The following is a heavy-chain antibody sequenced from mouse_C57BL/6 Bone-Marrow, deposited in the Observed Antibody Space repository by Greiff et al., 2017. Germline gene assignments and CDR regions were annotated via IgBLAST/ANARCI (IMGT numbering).Heavy chain of an antibody. CDR1: GYTFTSYW. V-gene: IGHV1-50*01. J-gene: IGHJ2*01. CDR3: ARRDYGGY. CDR2: IDPSDSYT. Sequence: QVQLQQPGAELVKPGASVKLSCKASGYTFTSYWMQWVKQRPGQGLEWIGKIDPSDSYTNYNQKFKGKATLTVDTSSSTAYMQLSSLTSEDSAVYYCARRDYGGYWGQGTTLTVSS. D-gene: IGHD1-2*01.